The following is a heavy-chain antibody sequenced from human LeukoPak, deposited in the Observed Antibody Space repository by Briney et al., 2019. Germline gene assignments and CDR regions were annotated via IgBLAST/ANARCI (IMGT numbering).Heavy chain of an antibody. CDR2: THYGSGWIN. Sequence: SQTLSLTCDISGDSVSRNDAAWNWIRQSPSRGLEWLGRTHYGSGWINDYAVSLGSRIVVSADTSKSQFSLQLNSVTPEDTAVYYCARGRRVYYGMDVWGQGTTVTVSS. V-gene: IGHV6-1*01. CDR3: ARGRRVYYGMDV. J-gene: IGHJ6*02. D-gene: IGHD6-6*01. CDR1: GDSVSRNDAA.